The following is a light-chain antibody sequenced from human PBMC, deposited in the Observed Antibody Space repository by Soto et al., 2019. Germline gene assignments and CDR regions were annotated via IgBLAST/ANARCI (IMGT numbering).Light chain of an antibody. CDR2: DAS. CDR3: KQYNYWPPWT. CDR1: QSVSNN. J-gene: IGKJ1*01. Sequence: ILMTQSPATLSVSPGERATLSCRASQSVSNNLAWYQQKPGQAPRLLIYDASTRATGIPARFSGSGYGKNFTLTSRRLQSEDFGVISCKQYNYWPPWTFGQGNKVEIK. V-gene: IGKV3-15*01.